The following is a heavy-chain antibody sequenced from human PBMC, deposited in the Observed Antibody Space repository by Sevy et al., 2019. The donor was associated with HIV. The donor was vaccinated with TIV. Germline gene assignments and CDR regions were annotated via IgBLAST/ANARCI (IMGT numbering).Heavy chain of an antibody. CDR1: RFTFSTYS. CDR3: ARAGVSGFDY. J-gene: IGHJ4*02. V-gene: IGHV3-48*01. Sequence: GVSLRLSCAASRFTFSTYSMNWVRQAPGKGLEWVSYIGSSSSIIYYADSVKGRFTISRDNAKNSLYLQMNSLRVEDTAVYYCARAGVSGFDYWGQGTLVTVSS. CDR2: IGSSSSII. D-gene: IGHD3-10*01.